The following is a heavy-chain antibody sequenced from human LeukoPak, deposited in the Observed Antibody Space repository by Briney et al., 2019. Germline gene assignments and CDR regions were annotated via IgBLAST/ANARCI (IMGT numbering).Heavy chain of an antibody. CDR3: ARRIGSGWYDY. Sequence: GESLKISCKGSGYSFTSYWISCVRQMPGKGLEWLGIINPGDSDTRYSPSFQGQVTISADKSISTANLQWSSLKASDTAMYYCARRIGSGWYDYWGQGTLVTVSS. J-gene: IGHJ4*02. V-gene: IGHV5-51*01. CDR1: GYSFTSYW. D-gene: IGHD6-19*01. CDR2: INPGDSDT.